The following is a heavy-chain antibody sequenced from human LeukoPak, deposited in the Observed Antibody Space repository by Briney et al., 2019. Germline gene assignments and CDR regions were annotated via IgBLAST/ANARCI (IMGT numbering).Heavy chain of an antibody. Sequence: GGSLRLPCAASGFTFSSYAMSWVRQAPGKGLEWVSGISGSGGSTYYADSVKGRFTIFRDNSKNTLYLQMNSLRAEDTAVYHCANGWSPDYWGRGTLVTVSS. J-gene: IGHJ4*02. D-gene: IGHD2-15*01. CDR1: GFTFSSYA. CDR3: ANGWSPDY. CDR2: ISGSGGST. V-gene: IGHV3-23*01.